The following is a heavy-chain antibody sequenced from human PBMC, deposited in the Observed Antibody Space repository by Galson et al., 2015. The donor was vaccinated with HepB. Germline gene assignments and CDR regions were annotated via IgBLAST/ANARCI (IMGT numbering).Heavy chain of an antibody. Sequence: SLRLSCAASGFKFDDYAIHWVRQVPGKGLEWVSGITWNSAIIDYVGSVKGRFTISRDNAESYLYLQMNSLRPEDTALYYCAKGSPFTVSRDAFDVWGQGTMVTVSS. CDR3: AKGSPFTVSRDAFDV. D-gene: IGHD4-17*01. CDR2: ITWNSAII. V-gene: IGHV3-9*01. CDR1: GFKFDDYA. J-gene: IGHJ3*01.